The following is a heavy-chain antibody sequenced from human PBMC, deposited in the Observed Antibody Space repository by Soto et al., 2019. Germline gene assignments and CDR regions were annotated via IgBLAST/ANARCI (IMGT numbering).Heavy chain of an antibody. V-gene: IGHV4-34*01. D-gene: IGHD6-13*01. Sequence: QVQLQQWGAGLLKPSETLSLTCAVYGGSFSGYYWSWIRQPPGKGLEWIGEINHSGSTNYNPSLKSRVTISVDTSKNQFSLKLSSVTAADTAVYYCARGGIAAAAAPDKYFDYWGQGTLVTVSS. J-gene: IGHJ4*02. CDR2: INHSGST. CDR1: GGSFSGYY. CDR3: ARGGIAAAAAPDKYFDY.